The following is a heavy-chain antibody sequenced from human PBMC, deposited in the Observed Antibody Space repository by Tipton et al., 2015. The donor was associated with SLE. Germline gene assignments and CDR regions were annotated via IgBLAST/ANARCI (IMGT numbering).Heavy chain of an antibody. D-gene: IGHD6-13*01. CDR2: IYYSGST. V-gene: IGHV4-39*07. CDR3: ARGVSSSWYGDL. CDR1: GGSISSSSYY. J-gene: IGHJ2*01. Sequence: LSLTCTVSGGSISSSSYYWGWFRQPPGKGLEWIGSIYYSGSTYYNPSLKSRVTISIDTSKNQFSLKLSSVTAADTAVYYCARGVSSSWYGDLWGRGTLVTVSS.